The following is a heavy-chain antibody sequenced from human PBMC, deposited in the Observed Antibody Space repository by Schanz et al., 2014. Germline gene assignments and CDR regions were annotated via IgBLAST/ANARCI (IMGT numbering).Heavy chain of an antibody. CDR2: IYSSGST. Sequence: EVQLVESGGGLVQPGGSLRLSCAASAFIFRSYSMHWVRQAPGKGLEWVSTIYSSGSTYYADSVRGRFTISRDNLKNTVYLQMNSLRAGDTAVYYCAKDGRLPYYGTGSDFDYWGQGTLVAVSS. V-gene: IGHV3-23*05. J-gene: IGHJ4*02. CDR1: AFIFRSYS. D-gene: IGHD3-22*01. CDR3: AKDGRLPYYGTGSDFDY.